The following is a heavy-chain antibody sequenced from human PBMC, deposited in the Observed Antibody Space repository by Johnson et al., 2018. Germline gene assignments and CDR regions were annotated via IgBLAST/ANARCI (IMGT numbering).Heavy chain of an antibody. CDR1: GYTFTSYD. J-gene: IGHJ3*02. Sequence: QVQLVQSGAEVKKPGASVKVSCKGSGYTFTSYDINWVRQATGQGLEWMGWMNPNSGNTGYAQKFQGSVTMTRNTSIRTAYMELSRLRSAETAVYYCARVLADCGGDCYGRHNDAFDSWGQGTMVTVSS. V-gene: IGHV1-8*01. CDR3: ARVLADCGGDCYGRHNDAFDS. CDR2: MNPNSGNT. D-gene: IGHD2-21*02.